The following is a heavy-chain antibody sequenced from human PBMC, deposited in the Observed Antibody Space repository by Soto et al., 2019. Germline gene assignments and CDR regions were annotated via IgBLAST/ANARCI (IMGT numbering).Heavy chain of an antibody. J-gene: IGHJ4*02. V-gene: IGHV4-61*05. CDR1: GGSSTSSSHY. Sequence: SETLSLTCTVSGGSSTSSSHYWSWIRQPPGKGLEWIGYIYYSGSTNYNPSLKSRVTISVDTSKNQFSLKLSSVTAADTAVYYCTRGGDAYKNGHWGQGTLVTVSS. CDR2: IYYSGST. CDR3: TRGGDAYKNGH. D-gene: IGHD2-21*01.